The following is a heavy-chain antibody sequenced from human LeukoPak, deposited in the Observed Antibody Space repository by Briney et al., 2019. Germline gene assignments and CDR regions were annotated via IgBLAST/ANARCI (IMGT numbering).Heavy chain of an antibody. CDR2: IKSDWSSI. CDR1: VFTLSTYL. D-gene: IGHD7-27*01. CDR3: ARDLPHWAIDY. V-gene: IGHV3-74*03. Sequence: GGSLRLSCVASVFTLSTYLMHWVRPAPGKGLVWVSRIKSDWSSIMYADYVRGRFTISRDNAKNTLYLQMNSLRDEDTAVFFCARDLPHWAIDYWGQGTLVTVSS. J-gene: IGHJ4*02.